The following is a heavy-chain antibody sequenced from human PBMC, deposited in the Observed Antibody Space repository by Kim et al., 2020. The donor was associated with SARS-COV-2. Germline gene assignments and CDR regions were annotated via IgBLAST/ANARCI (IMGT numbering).Heavy chain of an antibody. CDR2: ISYSGST. CDR3: ASLYGSGSYADY. Sequence: SETLSLTCSVSGGSISSSSYYWGWIRQLPGKGLEWIGSISYSGSTYYNVSLKSRLTISLDTSKNHFSLRLSSATAADTAVYYCASLYGSGSYADYWGQGTPVTVSS. J-gene: IGHJ4*02. D-gene: IGHD3-10*01. V-gene: IGHV4-39*02. CDR1: GGSISSSSYY.